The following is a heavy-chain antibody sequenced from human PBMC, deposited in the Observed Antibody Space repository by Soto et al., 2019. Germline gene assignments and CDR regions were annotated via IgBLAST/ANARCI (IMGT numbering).Heavy chain of an antibody. V-gene: IGHV1-8*01. Sequence: QVQLVQSGAEVKQPGASVKVSCKASGYTFTSYGLNWVRQATGQGLEWMGWMNRNSGNTDYAQKFQGRVTMTRNTSISTAYMELYRLISEDTAVYYGARYLESDSGDYWDQGTLVTVS. J-gene: IGHJ4*02. CDR2: MNRNSGNT. CDR1: GYTFTSYG. D-gene: IGHD6-25*01. CDR3: ARYLESDSGDY.